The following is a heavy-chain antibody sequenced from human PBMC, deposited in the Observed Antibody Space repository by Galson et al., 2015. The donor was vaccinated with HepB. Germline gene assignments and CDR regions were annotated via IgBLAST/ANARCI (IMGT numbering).Heavy chain of an antibody. Sequence: SVKVSCKASGYTFTGYYMHWVRQAPGQGLEWMGWINPNSGGTNYAQKFQGWVTMTRDTSISTAYMELSRLRSDDTAVYYCARGHDILTLGPFDYWGQGTLVTVSS. CDR3: ARGHDILTLGPFDY. CDR1: GYTFTGYY. V-gene: IGHV1-2*04. D-gene: IGHD3-9*01. CDR2: INPNSGGT. J-gene: IGHJ4*02.